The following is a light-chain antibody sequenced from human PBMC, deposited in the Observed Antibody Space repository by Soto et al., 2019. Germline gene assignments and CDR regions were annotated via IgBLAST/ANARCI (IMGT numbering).Light chain of an antibody. CDR1: QTISTL. CDR2: LAS. Sequence: DIQMTQSPSTLSASVGDRVTITCRASQTISTLLAWYQQKPGKAPHLLIHLASTLKSGVPSTFSGRGSGTESTPTISSLLPDDFATYYCQQYSSYPLTFGGGTEVVS. CDR3: QQYSSYPLT. J-gene: IGKJ4*01. V-gene: IGKV1-5*03.